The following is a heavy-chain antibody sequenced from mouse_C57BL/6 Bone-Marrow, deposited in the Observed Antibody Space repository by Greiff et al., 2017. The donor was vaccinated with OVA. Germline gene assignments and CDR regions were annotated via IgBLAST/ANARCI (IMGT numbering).Heavy chain of an antibody. Sequence: VHLVESGAELARPGASVKMSCKASGYTFTSYTMHWVKQRPGQGLEWIGYINPSSGYTKYNQKFKDKATLTADKSSSTAYMQLSSLTSEDSAVYYCASLWYFDVWGTGTTVTVSS. CDR3: ASLWYFDV. J-gene: IGHJ1*03. CDR2: INPSSGYT. CDR1: GYTFTSYT. V-gene: IGHV1-4*01.